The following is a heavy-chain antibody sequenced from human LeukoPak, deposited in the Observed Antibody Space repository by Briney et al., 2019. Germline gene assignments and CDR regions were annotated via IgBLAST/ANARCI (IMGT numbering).Heavy chain of an antibody. CDR2: MNPNSGNT. CDR1: GYTFTSYD. CDR3: ARTPHTYYDSSGYYGGGFDY. D-gene: IGHD3-22*01. V-gene: IGHV1-8*01. J-gene: IGHJ4*02. Sequence: ASVKVSSKASGYTFTSYDINWVRQATGQGLEWMGWMNPNSGNTGYAQKFQGRVTMTRNTSISTAYMELSSLRSEDTAVYYCARTPHTYYDSSGYYGGGFDYWGQGTLVTVSS.